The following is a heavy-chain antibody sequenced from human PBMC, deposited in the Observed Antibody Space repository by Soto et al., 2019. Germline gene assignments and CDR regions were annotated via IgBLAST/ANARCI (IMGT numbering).Heavy chain of an antibody. Sequence: ASVKVSCKASGYTFTGYYMHWVRQAPGQGLEWMGWINPNSGGTNYAQKFQGRVTMTRDTSISTAYMELSRLRSDDTAVYYCARTVAGRNYYYYGMDVWGQGTTVTVSS. CDR1: GYTFTGYY. J-gene: IGHJ6*02. D-gene: IGHD6-19*01. CDR2: INPNSGGT. V-gene: IGHV1-2*02. CDR3: ARTVAGRNYYYYGMDV.